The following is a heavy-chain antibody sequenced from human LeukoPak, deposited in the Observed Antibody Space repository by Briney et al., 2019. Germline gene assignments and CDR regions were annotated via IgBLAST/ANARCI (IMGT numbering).Heavy chain of an antibody. CDR1: GGSISSYY. D-gene: IGHD6-13*01. CDR3: ARLSGIAAAVVMGGFDY. J-gene: IGHJ4*02. CDR2: IYYSGST. V-gene: IGHV4-59*01. Sequence: PSETLSLTCTVSGGSISSYYLSWLRQPPGKGLGWIGYIYYSGSTNYNPSLKSRVTISVDTSKNQFSLKLSSVTAADTAVYYCARLSGIAAAVVMGGFDYCGQGTLVTVSS.